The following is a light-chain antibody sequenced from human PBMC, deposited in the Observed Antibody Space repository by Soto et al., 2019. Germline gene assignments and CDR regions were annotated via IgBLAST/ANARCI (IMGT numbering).Light chain of an antibody. Sequence: DVQIAQSPSCVSSSVGDIFTVTCRASQNVSTWLTWYQQTPGKAPNLLIYGASTLQRGVPSRFSGSGSGTEFTLTISSPQPDDFATYYCQHYNSYSEAFGQGTKVDTK. CDR2: GAS. V-gene: IGKV1-5*01. CDR3: QHYNSYSEA. J-gene: IGKJ1*01. CDR1: QNVSTW.